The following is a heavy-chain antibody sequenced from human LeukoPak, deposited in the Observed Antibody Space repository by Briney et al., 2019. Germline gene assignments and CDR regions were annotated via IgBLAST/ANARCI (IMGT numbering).Heavy chain of an antibody. D-gene: IGHD2-2*01. CDR2: ISDSGGTT. J-gene: IGHJ3*02. CDR3: ARDKDIVVVPAAPLGAFDI. CDR1: GFTFNNYA. Sequence: GGSLRLSCAGSGFTFNNYAMSWVRQAPGKGLEWVSEISDSGGTTYYADSVKGRFTISRDNSKNTLYLQMNSLRAEDTAVYYCARDKDIVVVPAAPLGAFDIWGQGTMVTVSS. V-gene: IGHV3-23*01.